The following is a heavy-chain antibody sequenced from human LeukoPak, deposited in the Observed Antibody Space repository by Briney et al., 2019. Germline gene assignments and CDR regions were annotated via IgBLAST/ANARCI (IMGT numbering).Heavy chain of an antibody. Sequence: GASVKVSCKASGYTFTSYDINWVRQATGQGLGWMGWMNPNSGNTGYAQKFQGRVTMTRNTSISTAYMELSSLRSEDTAVYYCARGQFNRRITMVRGVIGYWGQGTLVTVSS. V-gene: IGHV1-8*01. CDR3: ARGQFNRRITMVRGVIGY. CDR2: MNPNSGNT. CDR1: GYTFTSYD. J-gene: IGHJ4*02. D-gene: IGHD3-10*01.